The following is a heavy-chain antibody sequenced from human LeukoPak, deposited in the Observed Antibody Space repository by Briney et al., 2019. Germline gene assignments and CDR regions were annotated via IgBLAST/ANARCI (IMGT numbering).Heavy chain of an antibody. CDR3: EARRLTAATEIDY. V-gene: IGHV3-30*02. D-gene: IGHD4-23*01. CDR2: IHYDGLYK. CDR1: GFAFSISA. J-gene: IGHJ4*02. Sequence: GGSLRLSCTTSGFAFSISAFHWVRQAPGKGLEWVAFIHYDGLYKYYADSVKGRFTISRDNSKNTVYLQMNSLRPEDTAVYFCEARRLTAATEIDYWGQGTLVTVSS.